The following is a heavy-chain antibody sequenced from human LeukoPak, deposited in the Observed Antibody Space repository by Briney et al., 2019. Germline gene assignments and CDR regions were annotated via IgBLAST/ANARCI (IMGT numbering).Heavy chain of an antibody. CDR2: IYYSGST. V-gene: IGHV4-59*01. CDR3: ARVARNWNDVGGWFDP. D-gene: IGHD1-1*01. CDR1: GGSISSYY. Sequence: PSETLSLTCTVSGGSISSYYCSWIRQPPGKGLEWMGYIYYSGSTNYNPSLKSRVTISVDTSKNQYSLKLSSVTAADTAVYYCARVARNWNDVGGWFDPWGQGTLVTVSS. J-gene: IGHJ5*02.